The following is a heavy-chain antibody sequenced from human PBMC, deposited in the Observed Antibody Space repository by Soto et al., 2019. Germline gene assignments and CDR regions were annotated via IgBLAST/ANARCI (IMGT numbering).Heavy chain of an antibody. CDR1: GGSFSGYY. CDR3: VRDSPSPH. V-gene: IGHV4-34*01. Sequence: SETLSLTCAVYGGSFSGYYWSWIRQPPGKGLEWIGEINHSGSTNYNPSLKSRVTLSVDRPNNQVSLNLTSVTAADTAVYYCVRDSPSPHWGQGTTVTVSS. J-gene: IGHJ4*02. CDR2: INHSGST.